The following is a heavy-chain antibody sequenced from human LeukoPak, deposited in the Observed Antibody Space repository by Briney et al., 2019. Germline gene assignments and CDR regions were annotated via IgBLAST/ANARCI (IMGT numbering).Heavy chain of an antibody. CDR2: INPNSGAT. V-gene: IGHV1-2*02. J-gene: IGHJ1*01. Sequence: ASVKVSCKASGYTFTDYYMHWVRQAPGQGLEWMGWINPNSGATNYAQKFQGKVTMTRDTSISTAYMELSGPRSDDTAVYYCARDFGSAGYFQHWGQGTLVTVSS. D-gene: IGHD3-10*01. CDR1: GYTFTDYY. CDR3: ARDFGSAGYFQH.